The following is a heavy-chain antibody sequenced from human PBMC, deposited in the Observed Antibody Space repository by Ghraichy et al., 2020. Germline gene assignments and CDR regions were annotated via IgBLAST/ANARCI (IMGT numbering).Heavy chain of an antibody. CDR1: GYTFTAFY. Sequence: ASVKVSCKASGYTFTAFYLHWVRQAPGQGLEWMGWINPNSGDTNYAQKFQGRVTMTRDTSINTAYMELSRVRSDDTAVYYCARDSGYYYDVSGFDNYFDPWGQGTLVTVSS. J-gene: IGHJ5*02. CDR3: ARDSGYYYDVSGFDNYFDP. D-gene: IGHD3-22*01. CDR2: INPNSGDT. V-gene: IGHV1-2*02.